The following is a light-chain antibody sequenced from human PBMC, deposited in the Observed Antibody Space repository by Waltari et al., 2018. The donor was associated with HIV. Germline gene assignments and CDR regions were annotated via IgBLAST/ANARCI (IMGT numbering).Light chain of an antibody. CDR1: SGSVSGRSS. CDR3: VLYVGSGIWV. V-gene: IGLV8-61*01. CDR2: NTN. J-gene: IGLJ3*02. Sequence: QTVVTQESSLSVSPGGTVTLTCGLSSGSVSGRSSPRWYQQTPGQAPRTLIFNTNTRSSWVPDRFPGSILGNKAALTSSGAQADDECDYHCVLYVGSGIWVFGGGTKLTVL.